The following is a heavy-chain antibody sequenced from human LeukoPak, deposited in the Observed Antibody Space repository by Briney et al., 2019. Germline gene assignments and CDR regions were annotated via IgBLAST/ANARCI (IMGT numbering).Heavy chain of an antibody. CDR2: ISYDGSNK. V-gene: IGHV3-30*14. J-gene: IGHJ1*01. CDR1: GFTFSSYA. D-gene: IGHD2-21*01. Sequence: GGSLRLSCAASGFTFSSYAMHWVRQAPGKGLEWVAVISYDGSNKYYADSVNGRFTISRDSSKNTLFLQMNSLRAEDTALYYCASAREYCGSAECYDYFQYWGQGTLVTVSS. CDR3: ASAREYCGSAECYDYFQY.